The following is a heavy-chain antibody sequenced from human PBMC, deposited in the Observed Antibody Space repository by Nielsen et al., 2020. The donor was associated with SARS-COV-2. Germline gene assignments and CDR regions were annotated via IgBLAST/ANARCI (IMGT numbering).Heavy chain of an antibody. CDR3: ARDTYSSSWSYYYYYGMDV. Sequence: GGSLRLSCAASGFTFSSYAMSWVRQAPGKGLEWVSVIYSGGSSTYYADSVKGRFTISRDNSKNTLYLQMNSLRAEDTAVYYCARDTYSSSWSYYYYYGMDVWGQGTTVTVSS. V-gene: IGHV3-23*03. CDR2: IYSGGSST. J-gene: IGHJ6*02. D-gene: IGHD6-13*01. CDR1: GFTFSSYA.